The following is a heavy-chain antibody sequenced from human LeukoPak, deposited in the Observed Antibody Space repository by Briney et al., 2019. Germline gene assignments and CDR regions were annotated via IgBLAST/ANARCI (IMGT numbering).Heavy chain of an antibody. Sequence: GASVKVSCKASGYTFTGYYMHWVRQAPGQGLEWMGCINTKSGVANYAQKFQGRVTMTRDTPISTGYMELSSLRSDDTAIYYCARDESDSRTNALDMWGQGTRVTVSS. D-gene: IGHD2-21*02. V-gene: IGHV1-2*02. CDR3: ARDESDSRTNALDM. J-gene: IGHJ3*02. CDR1: GYTFTGYY. CDR2: INTKSGVA.